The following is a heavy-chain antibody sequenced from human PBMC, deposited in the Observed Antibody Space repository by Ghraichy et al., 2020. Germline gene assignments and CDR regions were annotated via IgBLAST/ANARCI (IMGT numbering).Heavy chain of an antibody. D-gene: IGHD4-17*01. J-gene: IGHJ4*02. V-gene: IGHV4-59*08. CDR2: IYYNGNT. CDR1: GGPISSYY. CDR3: ARHDYGDYTGSSDYFDY. Sequence: ETLSLTCTVSGGPISSYYWSWIRQPPGKGLEWIGYIYYNGNTNYNPSLKSRVTISLDTSKTQFSLKLNSVSAADTAVYYCARHDYGDYTGSSDYFDYWGQGTLVTVSS.